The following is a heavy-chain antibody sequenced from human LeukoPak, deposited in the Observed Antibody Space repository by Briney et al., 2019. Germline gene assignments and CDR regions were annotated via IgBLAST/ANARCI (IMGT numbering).Heavy chain of an antibody. V-gene: IGHV4-59*01. CDR2: IYYSGST. J-gene: IGHJ6*03. CDR1: GGSISTYY. D-gene: IGHD3-10*01. Sequence: SETLSLTCTVSGGSISTYYWNWIRQPPGKGLEWIGCIYYSGSTNYNPSLKSRVTISVDTSKNQFSLKLRSVTAADTAVYYCARVEEAYGSGRRENYYYYYMDVWGKGTTVTISS. CDR3: ARVEEAYGSGRRENYYYYYMDV.